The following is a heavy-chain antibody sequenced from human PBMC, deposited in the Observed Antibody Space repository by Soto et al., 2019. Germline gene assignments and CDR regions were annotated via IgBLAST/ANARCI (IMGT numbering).Heavy chain of an antibody. CDR2: INSDGSST. J-gene: IGHJ4*02. V-gene: IGHV3-74*01. CDR1: GLTFSNYW. Sequence: EVQLVESGGGLVQPGGSLRLSCAVSGLTFSNYWMNWVRQAPGKGRVWVSRINSDGSSTDYADSVKGRFTISRVNARNTLDLEMHSLRAEDTALYSGGRGGRIVAAASVDWGQGTLVTVSS. D-gene: IGHD2-15*01. CDR3: GRGGRIVAAASVD.